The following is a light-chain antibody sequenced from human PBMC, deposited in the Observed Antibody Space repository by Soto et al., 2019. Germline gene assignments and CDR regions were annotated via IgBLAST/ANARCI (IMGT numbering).Light chain of an antibody. Sequence: DIQMTQSPSSLSASVGDRVTITCRASQSISSYLNWYQQKPGKAPKLLIYAASSLQSGVPSRFSGRGSGTDFTLTISSLQPEDFATYYCQQSYSTRGYTFGQGTKLEIK. CDR2: AAS. J-gene: IGKJ2*01. CDR3: QQSYSTRGYT. V-gene: IGKV1-39*01. CDR1: QSISSY.